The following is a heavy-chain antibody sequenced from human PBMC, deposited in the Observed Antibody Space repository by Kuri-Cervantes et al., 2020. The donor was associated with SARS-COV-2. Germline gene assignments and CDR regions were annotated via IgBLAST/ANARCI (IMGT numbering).Heavy chain of an antibody. D-gene: IGHD3-3*01. V-gene: IGHV4-38-2*02. J-gene: IGHJ5*02. CDR3: ARGSYGVIDP. CDR1: GYSISSGYY. CDR2: IYHSGST. Sequence: SETLSLTCTVSGYSISSGYYWGWIRQPPGKGLEWIGSIYHSGSTYYNPSLKSRVTISVDTSKNQFSLKLSSVTAADTAVYYCARGSYGVIDPWGQGTLVTVSS.